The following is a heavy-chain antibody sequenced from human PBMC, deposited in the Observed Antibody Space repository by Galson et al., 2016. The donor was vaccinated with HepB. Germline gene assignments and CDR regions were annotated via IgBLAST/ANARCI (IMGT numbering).Heavy chain of an antibody. D-gene: IGHD1-20*01. CDR2: INPSGGST. Sequence: SVKVSCKASGGIFDNHSINWVRQAPGQGLEWMGLINPSGGSTRYAQKFQGRLTLTRDTSTRTVYMELRSLRSEDTAVYYCARLFYNWSDVHLDPWGQGTLVTVSS. V-gene: IGHV1-46*02. J-gene: IGHJ5*02. CDR3: ARLFYNWSDVHLDP. CDR1: GGIFDNHS.